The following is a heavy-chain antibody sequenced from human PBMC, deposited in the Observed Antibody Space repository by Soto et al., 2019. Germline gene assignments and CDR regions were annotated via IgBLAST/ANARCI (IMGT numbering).Heavy chain of an antibody. CDR2: ISSGGFTT. CDR3: ARAYGPFT. V-gene: IGHV3-11*04. J-gene: IGHJ5*02. Sequence: VGSLRLSCATSGFIFNDYFLIWIRQAPGKGLEWVSYISSGGFTTNYADSVKGRFTISRDTAKNSLYLQMDNLRAEDTAVYFCARAYGPFTWGQGTLVTVSS. D-gene: IGHD3-10*01. CDR1: GFIFNDYF.